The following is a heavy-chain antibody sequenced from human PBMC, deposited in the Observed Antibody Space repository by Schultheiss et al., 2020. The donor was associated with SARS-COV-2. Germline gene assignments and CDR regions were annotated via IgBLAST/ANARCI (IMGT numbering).Heavy chain of an antibody. V-gene: IGHV3-15*01. J-gene: IGHJ2*01. CDR1: GFTFSSYE. CDR2: IKSKTDGGTT. D-gene: IGHD2-15*01. Sequence: GGSLRLSCAASGFTFSSYEMNWVRQAPGKGLEWVGRIKSKTDGGTTDYAAPVKGRFTISRDDSKNTLYLQMNSLKTEDTAVYYCTTESLLLGDWGWYFDLWGRGTLVTVSS. CDR3: TTESLLLGDWGWYFDL.